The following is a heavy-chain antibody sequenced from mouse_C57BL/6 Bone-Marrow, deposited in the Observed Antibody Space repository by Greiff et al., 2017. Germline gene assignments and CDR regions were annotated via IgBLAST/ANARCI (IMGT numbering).Heavy chain of an antibody. J-gene: IGHJ1*03. Sequence: EVQLVESGGDLVKPGGSLKLSCAASGFTFSSYGMSWVRQTPDKRLEWVATISSGGSYTYSPASVKGRFTLSRDNAKNTLYLQMSSLKSEDTAMYYCARLHWYFDVWGTGTTVTVSS. V-gene: IGHV5-6*01. CDR3: ARLHWYFDV. CDR1: GFTFSSYG. CDR2: ISSGGSYT.